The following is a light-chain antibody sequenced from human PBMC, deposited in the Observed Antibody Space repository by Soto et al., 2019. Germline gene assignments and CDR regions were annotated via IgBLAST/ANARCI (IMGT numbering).Light chain of an antibody. Sequence: DVQMTQSPSSLSASVGDRVTITCRTSQNIATYLNWYQHKPGRAPNLLIYAASSLQSGVPSRFSGSRSGTDFTLTISSLQPEDFATYYCQQSYSMPYTFGQGTRVEIK. CDR3: QQSYSMPYT. CDR1: QNIATY. V-gene: IGKV1-39*01. CDR2: AAS. J-gene: IGKJ2*01.